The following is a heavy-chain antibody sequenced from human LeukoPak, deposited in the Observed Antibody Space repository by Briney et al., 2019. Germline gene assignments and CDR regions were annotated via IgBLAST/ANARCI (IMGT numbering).Heavy chain of an antibody. J-gene: IGHJ5*02. D-gene: IGHD2-21*01. Sequence: SETLSLTCTVSGYSISSGYYWGWIRQSPGKGLEWIGSIYHSGSTYYNVSLKRRVTISVDTSKNQFSLKLSSVTAADTAVYYCASRLRAFDPWGQGTLVTVSS. CDR3: ASRLRAFDP. CDR1: GYSISSGYY. V-gene: IGHV4-38-2*02. CDR2: IYHSGST.